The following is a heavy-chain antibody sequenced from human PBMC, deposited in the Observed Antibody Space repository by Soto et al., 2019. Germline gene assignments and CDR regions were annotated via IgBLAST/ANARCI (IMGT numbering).Heavy chain of an antibody. D-gene: IGHD7-27*01. CDR2: IHTGGLK. J-gene: IGHJ4*02. CDR1: GFSVASTY. Sequence: EVQVVQSGGGLVQPGGSLRLSCAASGFSVASTYMTWVRQAPGRGLRWVPMIHTGGLKHFADFVKGRFSLSRDTSTNTLYLEMNSPRPDDTAVYYCATWGSGSHYLDHWGQGSLVTVSS. CDR3: ATWGSGSHYLDH. V-gene: IGHV3-53*04.